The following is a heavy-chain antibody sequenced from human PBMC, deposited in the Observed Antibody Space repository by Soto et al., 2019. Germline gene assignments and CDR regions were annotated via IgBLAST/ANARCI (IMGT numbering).Heavy chain of an antibody. CDR3: ARDQRMGLYYYYGMDV. Sequence: TLSLTCTVSGGSISSGGYYWSWSRPHPGKGLEWIGYIYSSGSTYYNPSLKSRVTISVDTSKNQFSLKLSSVTAADTAVYYCARDQRMGLYYYYGMDVWGQGTTVTVSS. V-gene: IGHV4-31*03. CDR1: GGSISSGGYY. CDR2: IYSSGST. J-gene: IGHJ6*02.